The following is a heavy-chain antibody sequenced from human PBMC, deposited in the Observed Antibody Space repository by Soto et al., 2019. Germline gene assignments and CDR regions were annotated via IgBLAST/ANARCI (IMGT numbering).Heavy chain of an antibody. D-gene: IGHD3-3*01. CDR3: ARVSHDFWSGYPPYYFDY. CDR2: INSDGSST. Sequence: GGSVRLSCAASGFTFSSYWMHWVRQAPGKGLVWVSRINSDGSSTSYADSVKGRFTISRDNAKNTLYLQMNSLRAEDTAVYYCARVSHDFWSGYPPYYFDYWGQGTLVTVSS. V-gene: IGHV3-74*01. CDR1: GFTFSSYW. J-gene: IGHJ4*02.